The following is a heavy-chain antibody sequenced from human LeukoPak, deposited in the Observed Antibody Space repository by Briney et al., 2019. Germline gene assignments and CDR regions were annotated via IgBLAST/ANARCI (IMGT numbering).Heavy chain of an antibody. J-gene: IGHJ4*02. D-gene: IGHD3-22*01. CDR3: ARRGGYYDSSGYLTPFDY. CDR1: GGSFSGYY. V-gene: IGHV4-34*01. CDR2: INHSGST. Sequence: SETPSLTCAVYGGSFSGYYWSWIRQPPGKGLEWIGEINHSGSTNYNPSLKSRVTISVDTSKNQFSLKLSSVTAADTAVYYCARRGGYYDSSGYLTPFDYWGQGTLVTVSS.